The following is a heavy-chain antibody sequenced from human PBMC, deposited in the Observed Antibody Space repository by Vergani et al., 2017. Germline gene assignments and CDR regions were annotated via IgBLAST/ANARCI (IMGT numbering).Heavy chain of an antibody. V-gene: IGHV3-9*03. CDR1: GFTFDDYA. CDR3: GKVSDSSGAFDI. CDR2: ISWNSGSI. Sequence: VQLVESGGGLVQPGRSLRLSCAASGFTFDDYAMHWVRQAPGKGLEWVSGISWNSGSIGYADSVKGRFTISRDNAKNSLYLQMNSLRAEDMALYYCGKVSDSSGAFDIWGQGTMVTVSS. J-gene: IGHJ3*02. D-gene: IGHD6-25*01.